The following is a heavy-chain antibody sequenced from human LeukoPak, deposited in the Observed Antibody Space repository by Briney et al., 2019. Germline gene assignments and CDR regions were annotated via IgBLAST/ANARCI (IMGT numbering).Heavy chain of an antibody. CDR2: IYYSGST. V-gene: IGHV4-39*01. D-gene: IGHD2-2*01. J-gene: IGHJ4*02. CDR3: ARLLRRGYCSSTSCNPFDY. Sequence: PSETLSLTCTVSGGSISSSSYYWGWIRQPPGKGLEWIGSIYYSGSTYYNPSLKSRVTISVDTSKYQFSLKLSSVTAADTAVYYCARLLRRGYCSSTSCNPFDYWGQGTLVTVSS. CDR1: GGSISSSSYY.